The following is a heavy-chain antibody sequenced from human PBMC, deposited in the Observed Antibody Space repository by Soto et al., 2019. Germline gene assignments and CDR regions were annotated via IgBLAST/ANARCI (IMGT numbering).Heavy chain of an antibody. CDR2: IYYTGNT. V-gene: IGHV4-30-4*01. Sequence: QVQLQESGPGLVKPSQTLSLTCTVSGASISSGDYYWTWIRQPPGKGLEWIGSIYYTGNTYYNPSLKSRVTISVDPSNNQFSLKLSSVTAADTAVYYCVSASYESSTYYLDYWGQGTLVTVSS. CDR3: VSASYESSTYYLDY. D-gene: IGHD3-22*01. CDR1: GASISSGDYY. J-gene: IGHJ4*02.